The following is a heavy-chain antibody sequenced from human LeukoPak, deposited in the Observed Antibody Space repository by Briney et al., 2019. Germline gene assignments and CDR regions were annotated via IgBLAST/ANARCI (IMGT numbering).Heavy chain of an antibody. CDR3: ARVLDGSNDC. CDR1: GFTFSDYY. CDR2: ISTTATTI. V-gene: IGHV3-11*01. Sequence: PGGSLRLFCGASGFTFSDYYMSWLRQAPGKGLEWVSYISTTATTIYYAASVKGRFTISRDNAKNSLYLQMNSLRADDTAVYYCARVLDGSNDCWGQGTLVTVSS. D-gene: IGHD2/OR15-2a*01. J-gene: IGHJ4*02.